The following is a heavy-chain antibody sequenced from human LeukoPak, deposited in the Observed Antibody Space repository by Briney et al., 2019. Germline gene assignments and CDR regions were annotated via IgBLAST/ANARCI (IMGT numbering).Heavy chain of an antibody. CDR2: ISSSSSYI. V-gene: IGHV3-21*01. Sequence: GGSLRLSCAASAFTFSSYSMNWVRQAPGKGLEWVSSISSSSSYIYYADSVKGRFTISRDNAKNSLYLQMNSLRAEDTAVYYCARWSVTTNYYYYYYMDVWGKGTTVTVSS. D-gene: IGHD4-17*01. CDR3: ARWSVTTNYYYYYYMDV. CDR1: AFTFSSYS. J-gene: IGHJ6*03.